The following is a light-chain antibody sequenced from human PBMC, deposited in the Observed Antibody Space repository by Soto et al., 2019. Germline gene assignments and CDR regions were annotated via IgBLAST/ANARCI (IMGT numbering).Light chain of an antibody. CDR1: QSVSSY. CDR3: QQRTDWPLT. V-gene: IGKV3-11*01. Sequence: EIVLTQSPATLSLSPGERATLSCRASQSVSSYLAWYQQKPGQAPRLLIYDASNRGTGIPARFSGSGSGTDFTLTISSLEPEDGAVYYCQQRTDWPLTFGGGTKVVI. J-gene: IGKJ4*01. CDR2: DAS.